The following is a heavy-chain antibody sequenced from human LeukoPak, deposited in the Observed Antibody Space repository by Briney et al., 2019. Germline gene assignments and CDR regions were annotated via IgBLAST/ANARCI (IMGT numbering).Heavy chain of an antibody. CDR1: GGSISSYY. J-gene: IGHJ4*02. D-gene: IGHD2-2*02. CDR2: IYPSGST. V-gene: IGHV4-4*07. CDR3: ARGYCSSTSCYIEEGGFDY. Sequence: SETLSLTCTVSGGSISSYYWSSTRQPAAKGPERIGRIYPSGSTNYNPTLKSRVTMSVDTSKNQFSLKLSSVTAADTAVYYCARGYCSSTSCYIEEGGFDYWGQGTLVTVSS.